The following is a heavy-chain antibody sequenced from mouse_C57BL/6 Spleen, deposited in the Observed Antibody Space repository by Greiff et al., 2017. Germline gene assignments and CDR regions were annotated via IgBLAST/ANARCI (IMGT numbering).Heavy chain of an antibody. CDR3: ARPYYCGSSPLYAMDY. D-gene: IGHD1-1*01. CDR2: IDPSDSYT. V-gene: IGHV1-50*01. CDR1: GYTFTSYW. Sequence: QVQLQQPGAELVKPGASVKLSCKASGYTFTSYWLQWVKQRPGQGLEWIGEIDPSDSYTNYNQKFKGKATLTVDTSSSTAYMQLSSLTSEDSAVYYCARPYYCGSSPLYAMDYWGQGTSVTVSS. J-gene: IGHJ4*01.